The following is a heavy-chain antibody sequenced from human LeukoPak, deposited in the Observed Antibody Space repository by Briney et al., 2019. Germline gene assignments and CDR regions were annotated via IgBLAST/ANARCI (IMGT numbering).Heavy chain of an antibody. Sequence: GGSLRLSCAASGFTFSSYSMNWVRQAPGKGLEWVSSISSSSSYIYYADSVKGRFTISRDNAKNSLYLQMNSLRAEDTAVYYCARDRHCVNGVCHSPPGMDVWGQGTTVTVSS. V-gene: IGHV3-21*01. D-gene: IGHD2-8*01. CDR2: ISSSSSYI. J-gene: IGHJ6*02. CDR3: ARDRHCVNGVCHSPPGMDV. CDR1: GFTFSSYS.